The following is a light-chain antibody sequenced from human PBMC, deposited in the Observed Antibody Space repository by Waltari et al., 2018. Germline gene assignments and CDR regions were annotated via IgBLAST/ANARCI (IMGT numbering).Light chain of an antibody. J-gene: IGKJ2*01. CDR2: DAS. Sequence: DIQMTQSPSSLSPSVGDRVTITCRASQSISSYLNWYQQKPGKAPKLLIYDASTRATDISDRFSGSGSGTDFTLTISALQSEDLAVYYCHQYNHWPTFTFGQGTKLRIE. V-gene: IGKV1-39*01. CDR3: HQYNHWPTFT. CDR1: QSISSY.